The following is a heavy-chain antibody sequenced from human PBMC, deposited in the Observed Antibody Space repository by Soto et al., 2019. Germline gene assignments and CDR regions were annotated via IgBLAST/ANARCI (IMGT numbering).Heavy chain of an antibody. V-gene: IGHV6-1*01. CDR1: GYSVSSNTAS. D-gene: IGHD5-12*01. J-gene: IGHJ5*02. Sequence: SQTLSLTCAISGYSVSSNTASWNWIRQSPSRGLEWLGRTYFRSKWYNDYAVSVKSRIIINPDTSNNQFSLQLNSVTPEDTAVNFCAKGDNLGPKTGYAFDPWGQGIMVTVSS. CDR2: TYFRSKWYN. CDR3: AKGDNLGPKTGYAFDP.